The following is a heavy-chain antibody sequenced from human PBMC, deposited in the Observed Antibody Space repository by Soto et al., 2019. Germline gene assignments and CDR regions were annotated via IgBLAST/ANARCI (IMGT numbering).Heavy chain of an antibody. CDR3: AKEPNPLWCGELAVSFDP. J-gene: IGHJ5*02. CDR2: ISYDGSNK. Sequence: GSVRLSCAASGFTFSSYGMHWVRQAPGKGLEWVAVISYDGSNKYYADSVKGRFTISRDNSKNTLYLQMNSLRAEDTAVYDCAKEPNPLWCGELAVSFDPWGQGTLVTVSS. CDR1: GFTFSSYG. V-gene: IGHV3-30*18. D-gene: IGHD3-10*01.